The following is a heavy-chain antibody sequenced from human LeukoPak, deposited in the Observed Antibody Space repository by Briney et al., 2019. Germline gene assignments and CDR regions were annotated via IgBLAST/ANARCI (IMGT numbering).Heavy chain of an antibody. CDR1: GFTFSSYA. CDR3: ARGSLDGTYTFDI. CDR2: ISGSGGST. J-gene: IGHJ3*02. D-gene: IGHD1-1*01. Sequence: GGSLRLSCAASGFTFSSYAMSWVRQAPGKGLEWVSAISGSGGSTYYADSVKGRFTISRDNSKNTLYLQMNSLRAEDTAVYYCARGSLDGTYTFDIWGQGAMVTVSS. V-gene: IGHV3-23*01.